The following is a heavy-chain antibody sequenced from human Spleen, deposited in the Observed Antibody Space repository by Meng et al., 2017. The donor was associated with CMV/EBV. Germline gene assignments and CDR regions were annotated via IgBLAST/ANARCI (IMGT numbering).Heavy chain of an antibody. D-gene: IGHD3-10*01. Sequence: TFTGYYLPWVRQAPGQGFEWMGWINPKSGGTNYAQKFQGRVTMTRDTSINTAYMELRRLRFDDTAVYYCARGMYYYGSGSRPDFDYWGQGTLVTVSS. V-gene: IGHV1-2*02. J-gene: IGHJ4*02. CDR1: TFTGYY. CDR2: INPKSGGT. CDR3: ARGMYYYGSGSRPDFDY.